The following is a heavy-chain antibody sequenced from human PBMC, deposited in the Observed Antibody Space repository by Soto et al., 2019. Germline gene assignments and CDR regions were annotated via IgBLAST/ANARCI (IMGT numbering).Heavy chain of an antibody. Sequence: QITLKESGPTLVKPTQTLTLTCTFSGFSLNTRAVGVGWIRQPPGTALEWLALINWNDDERYSPSLKDRLTIAKDTSRNHVVLTITNVDPVDTATYYCAHRHDLGGFDIWGPGTTVTVSS. D-gene: IGHD2-15*01. CDR3: AHRHDLGGFDI. V-gene: IGHV2-5*01. CDR1: GFSLNTRAVG. J-gene: IGHJ3*02. CDR2: INWNDDE.